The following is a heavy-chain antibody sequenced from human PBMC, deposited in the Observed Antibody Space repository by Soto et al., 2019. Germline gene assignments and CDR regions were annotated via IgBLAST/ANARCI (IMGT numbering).Heavy chain of an antibody. CDR2: IKQDGSQK. J-gene: IGHJ3*02. D-gene: IGHD3-22*01. CDR3: LIIVVTDDFDI. Sequence: GGSLRLSCAASGFAFSNYWLTWARQAPGKGLEWVANIKQDGSQKNYVDSVKGRFTISRDNAQNSLFLQMISLRADDTAIYYCLIIVVTDDFDIWGPGTMVTVSS. V-gene: IGHV3-7*03. CDR1: GFAFSNYW.